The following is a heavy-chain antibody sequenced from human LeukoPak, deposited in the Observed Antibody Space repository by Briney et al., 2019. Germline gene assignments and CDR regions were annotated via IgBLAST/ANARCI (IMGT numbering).Heavy chain of an antibody. J-gene: IGHJ4*02. Sequence: GGSLRLSCAASGLTVSSSYMTWVRQAPGKGLEWVAVVSDDGSDTSYADSMKGRFTISRDNSKNTLYLQMNSPRAEDTAVYYCSRGHSFSGIAARSPLDYWGQGTLVTVAS. CDR3: SRGHSFSGIAARSPLDY. CDR1: GLTVSSSY. D-gene: IGHD6-6*01. CDR2: VSDDGSDT. V-gene: IGHV3-30*03.